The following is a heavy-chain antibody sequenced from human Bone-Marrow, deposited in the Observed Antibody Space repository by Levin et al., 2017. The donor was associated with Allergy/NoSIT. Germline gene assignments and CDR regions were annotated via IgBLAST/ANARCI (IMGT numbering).Heavy chain of an antibody. CDR1: GFTFSIYS. V-gene: IGHV3-21*01. J-gene: IGHJ3*02. Sequence: GESLKISCTVSGFTFSIYSINWVRQAPGKGLEWVSSISSSGSDMYYVDSVRGRFTISRDNPKNSLTLQMNSLRAEDTAVYYCARGIIGDVRVAHKEAFDIWGQGTMVSVSS. CDR2: ISSSGSDM. D-gene: IGHD2-8*02. CDR3: ARGIIGDVRVAHKEAFDI.